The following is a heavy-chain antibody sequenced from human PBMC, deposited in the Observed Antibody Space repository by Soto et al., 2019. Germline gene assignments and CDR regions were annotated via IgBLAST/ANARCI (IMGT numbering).Heavy chain of an antibody. CDR2: ISGSGGST. Sequence: GGSLRLSCAASGFTFSSYAMSWVRQAPGKGLEWVSAISGSGGSTYYADSVKGRFTISRDNSKNTLYLQMNSLRAEDTAVYYCAKVEFSRVYGSGNLDYWGQGTLVTVSS. CDR3: AKVEFSRVYGSGNLDY. J-gene: IGHJ4*02. V-gene: IGHV3-23*01. D-gene: IGHD3-10*01. CDR1: GFTFSSYA.